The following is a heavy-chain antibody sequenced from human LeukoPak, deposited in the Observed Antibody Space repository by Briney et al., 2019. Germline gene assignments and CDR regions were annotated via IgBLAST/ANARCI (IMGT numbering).Heavy chain of an antibody. CDR2: ISSSSSYI. CDR3: ASCRDGYNSNY. V-gene: IGHV3-21*01. CDR1: GFTFSSYS. D-gene: IGHD5-24*01. J-gene: IGHJ4*02. Sequence: GGSLRLSCAASGFTFSSYSMNWVRQAPGKGLEWVSCISSSSSYIYYADSVKGRFTISRDNAKNSLYLQMNSLRAEDTAVYYCASCRDGYNSNYWGQGTLVTVSS.